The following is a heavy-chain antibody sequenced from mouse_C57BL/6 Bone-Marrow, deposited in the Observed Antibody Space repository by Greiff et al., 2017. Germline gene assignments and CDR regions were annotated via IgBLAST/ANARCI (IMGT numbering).Heavy chain of an antibody. Sequence: EVQLQQSGTVLARPGASVKMSCKTSGYTFTSYWMHWVKQRPGQGLEWIGAIYPGNSDTSYNQKFKGKAKLTAVTSASTAYMELSSLTNEDSAVYYCTRSDRGTSYYAMDYWGQGTSVTVSS. D-gene: IGHD3-3*01. CDR2: IYPGNSDT. V-gene: IGHV1-5*01. CDR3: TRSDRGTSYYAMDY. CDR1: GYTFTSYW. J-gene: IGHJ4*01.